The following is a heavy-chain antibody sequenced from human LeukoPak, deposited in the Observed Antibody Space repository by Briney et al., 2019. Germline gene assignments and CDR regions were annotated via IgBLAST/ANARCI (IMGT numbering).Heavy chain of an antibody. D-gene: IGHD2-15*01. V-gene: IGHV3-21*01. CDR2: ISSDTTHT. CDR3: AIGGICRSGGSCYSSIDY. CDR1: GFTFSSNS. J-gene: IGHJ4*02. Sequence: GGSLRLSCAASGFTFSSNSMNWVRQAPGKGLEWVALISSDTTHTFYGDSVKGRFTISRDNAKNSVSLQMDSLRVEDTAMYYCAIGGICRSGGSCYSSIDYWGQGTLVTVSS.